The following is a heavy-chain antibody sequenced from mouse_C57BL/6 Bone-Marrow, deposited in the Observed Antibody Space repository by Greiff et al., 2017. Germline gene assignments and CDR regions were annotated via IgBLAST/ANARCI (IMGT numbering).Heavy chain of an antibody. D-gene: IGHD2-4*01. CDR1: GYIFTEST. Sequence: VQLQQSGAELVKPGASVKLSCKASGYIFTESTIHWVKQRSGQGLEWIGWFYTGSGSIKYNERFKDKATLTADKYSNTVYMELSRLTSEDSSVYFCARHERYYDYEGYFDYWGQGTTLTVSS. J-gene: IGHJ2*01. V-gene: IGHV1-62-2*01. CDR3: ARHERYYDYEGYFDY. CDR2: FYTGSGSI.